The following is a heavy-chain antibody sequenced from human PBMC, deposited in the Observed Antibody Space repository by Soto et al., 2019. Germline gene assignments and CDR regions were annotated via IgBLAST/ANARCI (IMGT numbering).Heavy chain of an antibody. CDR3: ARDGHRPLLTGAKDWFDP. J-gene: IGHJ5*02. CDR1: GGSISSSSYY. Sequence: SETLSLTCTVSGGSISSSSYYWGWIRQPPGKGLEWIGSIYYSGSTYYNPSLKSRVTISVDTSKNQFSLKLSSVTAADTAVYYCARDGHRPLLTGAKDWFDPWGQGTLVTVSS. V-gene: IGHV4-39*07. CDR2: IYYSGST. D-gene: IGHD1-20*01.